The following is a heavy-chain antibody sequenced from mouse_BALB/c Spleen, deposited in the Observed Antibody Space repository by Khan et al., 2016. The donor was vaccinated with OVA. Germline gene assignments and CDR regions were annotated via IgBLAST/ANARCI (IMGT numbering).Heavy chain of an antibody. J-gene: IGHJ2*01. D-gene: IGHD1-2*01. CDR1: GYSITSGYG. Sequence: EVQLQESGPGLVKPSPSLSLTCTVTGYSITSGYGWNWIRQFPGNKLEWMGYISYSGSTNNNPSLKSRISITRDKSKNKFFLKMTSVTSEDTATYICARTARIKYWGQGTTLTVSS. CDR3: ARTARIKY. V-gene: IGHV3-2*02. CDR2: ISYSGST.